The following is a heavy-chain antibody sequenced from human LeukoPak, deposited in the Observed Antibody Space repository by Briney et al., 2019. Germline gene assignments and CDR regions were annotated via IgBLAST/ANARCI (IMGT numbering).Heavy chain of an antibody. CDR1: GYTFTSYG. CDR2: ISAYNGNT. Sequence: ASVKVSCKASGYTFTSYGISWVRQAPGQGLEWMGWISAYNGNTNYAQKLQGRVIMTTDTSTSTAYMELRSLRSDDTAVYYCARGGGYCSSTSCYTDDAFDIWGQGTMVTVSS. CDR3: ARGGGYCSSTSCYTDDAFDI. D-gene: IGHD2-2*02. V-gene: IGHV1-18*01. J-gene: IGHJ3*02.